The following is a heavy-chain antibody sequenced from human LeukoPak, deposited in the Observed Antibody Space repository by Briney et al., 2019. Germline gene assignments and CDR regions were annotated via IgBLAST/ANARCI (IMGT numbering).Heavy chain of an antibody. Sequence: SETLSLTCTVSGGSISSSGHSWGWIRQPPGKGLEWTGNFYYTGRTYYNPSLESRVTISVDTSKNQFSLRLSSVTAADTAVYYCAQSLGSSDWMGNWFDRWGQGTLVTVSS. CDR2: FYYTGRT. V-gene: IGHV4-39*01. CDR3: AQSLGSSDWMGNWFDR. J-gene: IGHJ5*02. D-gene: IGHD6-13*01. CDR1: GGSISSSGHS.